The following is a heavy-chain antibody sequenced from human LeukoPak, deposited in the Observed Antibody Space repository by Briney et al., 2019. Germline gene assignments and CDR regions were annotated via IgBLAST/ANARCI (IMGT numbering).Heavy chain of an antibody. J-gene: IGHJ6*04. CDR1: GFTFSSYS. CDR3: AREVDIYDYVWGSYRYVTGGMDV. V-gene: IGHV3-21*01. Sequence: RGSLRLSCAASGFTFSSYSMNWVRQAPGKGLEWFSSISSSSSYIYYADSVKGRFTISRDNAKNSLYLQMNSLRAEDTAVYYCAREVDIYDYVWGSYRYVTGGMDVWGKGTTVTVSS. D-gene: IGHD3-16*02. CDR2: ISSSSSYI.